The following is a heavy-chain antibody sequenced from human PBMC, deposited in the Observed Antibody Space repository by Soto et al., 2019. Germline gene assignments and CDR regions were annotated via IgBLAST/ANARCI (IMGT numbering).Heavy chain of an antibody. CDR2: IIPILGIA. D-gene: IGHD1-26*01. J-gene: IGHJ4*02. V-gene: IGHV1-69*04. Sequence: VASVKVSCKASGYTFTSYAMHWVRQAPGQRLEWMGRIIPILGIANYAQKFQGRVTITADKSTSTAYMELSSLRSEDTAVYYCARDLSGSYGYWGQGTLVTVSS. CDR3: ARDLSGSYGY. CDR1: GYTFTSYA.